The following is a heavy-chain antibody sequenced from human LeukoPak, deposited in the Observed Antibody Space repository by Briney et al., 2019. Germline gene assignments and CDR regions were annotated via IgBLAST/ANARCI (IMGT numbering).Heavy chain of an antibody. V-gene: IGHV3-23*01. J-gene: IGHJ5*02. Sequence: PGGSLRLSCAGSGCTFSSYAMSWVRQAPGKGLEWVSAISGSGGSTYYADSVKGRFTISRDNSKNTLYLQMNSLRAEDTAVYYCAKDWASSIWLNWFVPWGQRTLVTVSS. D-gene: IGHD6-13*01. CDR1: GCTFSSYA. CDR2: ISGSGGST. CDR3: AKDWASSIWLNWFVP.